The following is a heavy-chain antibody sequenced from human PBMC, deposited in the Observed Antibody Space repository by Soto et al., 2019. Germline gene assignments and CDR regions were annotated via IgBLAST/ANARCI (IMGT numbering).Heavy chain of an antibody. CDR2: FDPEDGET. CDR1: GYTLTELS. J-gene: IGHJ4*02. V-gene: IGHV1-24*01. CDR3: ETAPHGYCSSTSCQPRGDY. D-gene: IGHD2-2*03. Sequence: ASVKVSCKVSGYTLTELSMHWVRQAPGKGLEWMGGFDPEDGETIYAQKFQGRVTMTEDTSTDTAYMELSSLRSEGTAVYYCETAPHGYCSSTSCQPRGDYWGQGTLVTVSS.